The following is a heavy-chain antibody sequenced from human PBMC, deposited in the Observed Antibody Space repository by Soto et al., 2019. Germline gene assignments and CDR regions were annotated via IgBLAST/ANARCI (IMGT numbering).Heavy chain of an antibody. J-gene: IGHJ4*02. CDR2: INAGNGNT. CDR3: ASGGPMIVVVF. CDR1: VYTFTSYA. Sequence: QVQLVQSGAEVKKPGASVKVSCKASVYTFTSYAMHWVRQAPGQRLEWMGWINAGNGNTKYSQKFQGRVTITRDTSASTAYMELSSLRSEATAVYCCASGGPMIVVVFWGQGTLVTVSS. V-gene: IGHV1-3*01. D-gene: IGHD3-22*01.